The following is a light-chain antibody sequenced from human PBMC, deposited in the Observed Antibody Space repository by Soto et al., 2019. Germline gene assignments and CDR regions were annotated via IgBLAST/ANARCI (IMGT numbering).Light chain of an antibody. J-gene: IGLJ2*01. Sequence: QSALTQPASVSGSPGQSITISCTGTSPNVGVYKLVSWYQQHPGKAPKLIIYDGSKRPSGVSNRFSGSKSGNAASLTISGLQAEDEDDYHCCSYAGESTVTFGGGTKLTVL. V-gene: IGLV2-23*01. CDR3: CSYAGESTVT. CDR2: DGS. CDR1: SPNVGVYKL.